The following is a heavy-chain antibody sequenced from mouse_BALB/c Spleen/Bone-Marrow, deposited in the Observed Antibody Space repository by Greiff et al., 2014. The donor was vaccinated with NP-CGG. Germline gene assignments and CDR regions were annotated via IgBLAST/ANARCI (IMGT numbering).Heavy chain of an antibody. CDR2: IRNKANGYTT. Sequence: VQLKESGGGLVQPGGSLRLSCATSGFTFTDYYMSWVRQPPGKALEWLGFIRNKANGYTTEYSASVKGRFTISRDNSQSILYLQMNTLRAEDSATYYCARGGNDLDYWGQGTTLTVSS. CDR3: ARGGNDLDY. J-gene: IGHJ2*01. CDR1: GFTFTDYY. D-gene: IGHD2-3*01. V-gene: IGHV7-3*02.